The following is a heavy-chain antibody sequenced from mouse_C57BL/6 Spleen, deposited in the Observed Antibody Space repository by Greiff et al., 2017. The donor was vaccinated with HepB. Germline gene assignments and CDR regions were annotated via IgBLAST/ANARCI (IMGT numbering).Heavy chain of an antibody. V-gene: IGHV3-6*01. CDR3: AIREPLRRGYFDV. J-gene: IGHJ1*03. Sequence: EVQLQESGPGLVKPSQSLSLTCPVTGYSITSGYYWNWIRQFPGNKLEWMGYISYDGSNNYNPSLKNRISITRDTSKNQFFLKLNSVTTEDTATYYCAIREPLRRGYFDVWGTGTTVTVSS. D-gene: IGHD2-12*01. CDR2: ISYDGSN. CDR1: GYSITSGYY.